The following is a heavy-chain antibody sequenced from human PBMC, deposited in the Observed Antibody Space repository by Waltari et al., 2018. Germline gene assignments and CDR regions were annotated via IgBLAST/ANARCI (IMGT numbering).Heavy chain of an antibody. V-gene: IGHV1-69*04. J-gene: IGHJ3*02. CDR3: AKGRETKESRGYFDI. D-gene: IGHD3-10*01. Sequence: QVQLVQSGAEVKKPGSSVKVSCKASGGSFSSFAIIWMRQTPGQGPEWMGRIIPMSGLTNYAEKFQDRLTITADYSTSTAYMDLSSLTSDDTATYYCAKGRETKESRGYFDIWGQGTMLIVSS. CDR2: IIPMSGLT. CDR1: GGSFSSFA.